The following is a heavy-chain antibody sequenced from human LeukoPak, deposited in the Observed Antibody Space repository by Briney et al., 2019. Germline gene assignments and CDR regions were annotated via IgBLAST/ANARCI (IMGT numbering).Heavy chain of an antibody. D-gene: IGHD2-8*01. CDR3: AKDLVMVYAMGPDY. CDR2: ISGSGGST. V-gene: IGHV3-23*01. J-gene: IGHJ4*02. Sequence: GGSLRLSCAASGFTFSSYAMSWVRQAPGKGLEWVSAISGSGGSTYYADSVKGRFTISRDNSKNTLYLQMNSLRAEDTAVYYCAKDLVMVYAMGPDYWGQGTLVTVSS. CDR1: GFTFSSYA.